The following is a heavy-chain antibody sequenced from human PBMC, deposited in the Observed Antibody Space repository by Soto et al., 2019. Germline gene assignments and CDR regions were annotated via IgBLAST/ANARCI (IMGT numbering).Heavy chain of an antibody. V-gene: IGHV4-34*01. D-gene: IGHD6-19*01. CDR3: AGGIAVAIFDY. Sequence: PSETLSLTCAVYCGSFSGYYWSWIRQPPGKGLEWIGEINHSGSTNYNPSLKSRVTISVDTSKNQFSLKLSSVTAADTAVYYCAGGIAVAIFDYWGQGSLVTNSS. J-gene: IGHJ4*02. CDR1: CGSFSGYY. CDR2: INHSGST.